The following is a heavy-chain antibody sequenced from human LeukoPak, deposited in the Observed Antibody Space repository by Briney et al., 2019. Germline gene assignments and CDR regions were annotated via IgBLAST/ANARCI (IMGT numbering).Heavy chain of an antibody. CDR2: IYYSGSS. CDR3: ASAPNVDFFDY. D-gene: IGHD2-8*01. CDR1: GGSISSYY. J-gene: IGHJ4*02. V-gene: IGHV4-59*01. Sequence: SETLSLTCSVSGGSISSYYWSWIRQPPGAGLEWIGNIYYSGSSNYYPSLKSRVTISIDTSKNQFSLRLTSVTAADTAVYFCASAPNVDFFDYWGQGTLVTVSS.